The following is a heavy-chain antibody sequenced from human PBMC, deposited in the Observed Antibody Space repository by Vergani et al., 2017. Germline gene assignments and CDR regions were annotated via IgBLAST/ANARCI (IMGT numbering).Heavy chain of an antibody. CDR1: GFTFNQYG. J-gene: IGHJ5*02. CDR2: TWYDGNNK. Sequence: QVQLVESGGGVVQPGRSLRLSCAASGFTFNQYGMHWVRQAPGKGLEGVAVTWYDGNNKKYADSVKARFTISRDNSKSTMYLQMNSLRDEDPGVYYCARDLRLLYNRFDPWGQGTLVTVSS. CDR3: ARDLRLLYNRFDP. V-gene: IGHV3-33*01. D-gene: IGHD1-14*01.